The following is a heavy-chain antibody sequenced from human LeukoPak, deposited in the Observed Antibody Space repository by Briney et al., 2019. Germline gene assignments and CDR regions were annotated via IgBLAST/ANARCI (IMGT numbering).Heavy chain of an antibody. CDR2: IHTSGST. CDR3: ARIPSEYYYYYYGMDV. D-gene: IGHD2-2*01. Sequence: SETLSLTCTVSGGSISSYYWSWIRQPAEKGLEWIGRIHTSGSTNYNPSLKSRVTISVDTSKNQFSLKLSSVTAADTAVYYCARIPSEYYYYYYGMDVWGQGTTVTVSS. V-gene: IGHV4-4*07. CDR1: GGSISSYY. J-gene: IGHJ6*02.